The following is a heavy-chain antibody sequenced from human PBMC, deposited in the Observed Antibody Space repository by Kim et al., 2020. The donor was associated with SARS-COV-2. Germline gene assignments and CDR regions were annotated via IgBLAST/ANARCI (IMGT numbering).Heavy chain of an antibody. V-gene: IGHV3-23*01. CDR3: ANLAVAERVDY. CDR2: T. Sequence: TYYADSVKGRFTISRDNSKNTLYLQMNSLRAEDTAVYYCANLAVAERVDYWGQGTLVTVSS. D-gene: IGHD6-19*01. J-gene: IGHJ4*02.